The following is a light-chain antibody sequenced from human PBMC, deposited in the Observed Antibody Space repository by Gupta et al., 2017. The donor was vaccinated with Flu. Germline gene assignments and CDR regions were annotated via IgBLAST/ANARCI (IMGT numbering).Light chain of an antibody. J-gene: IGKJ4*01. CDR1: QSVSSTY. CDR3: QQYGSSPLT. CDR2: DAS. Sequence: EIVLTQSPGTLSLSPGERATLSCRASQSVSSTYLAWYQQKPGQAPRLLIYDASSRATGIPDRFSGSGSGTDFTLTISSLEPEDFAVYYCQQYGSSPLTFGGGTKVESK. V-gene: IGKV3-20*01.